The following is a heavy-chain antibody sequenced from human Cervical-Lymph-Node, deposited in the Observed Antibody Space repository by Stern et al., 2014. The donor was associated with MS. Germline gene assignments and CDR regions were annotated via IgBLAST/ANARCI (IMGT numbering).Heavy chain of an antibody. CDR3: ARGWSSSYYFDY. Sequence: QVQLQQWGAGLLKPSETLSLACAVYGGSFTNYYWGWIRQSPGKGLEWLGETNHKGTTTYTPSLKSRLTLSVDTSKNQFSLNLTSMTAADTAVYYCARGWSSSYYFDYWSPGALVTVSS. CDR2: TNHKGTT. J-gene: IGHJ4*02. D-gene: IGHD6-6*01. V-gene: IGHV4-34*01. CDR1: GGSFTNYY.